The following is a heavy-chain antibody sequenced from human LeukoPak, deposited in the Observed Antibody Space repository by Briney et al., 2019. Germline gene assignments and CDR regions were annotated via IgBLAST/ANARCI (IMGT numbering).Heavy chain of an antibody. CDR2: VNHRGTA. Sequence: SETLSLTCGVDGGSVSGYYWSWIRQSPGKGLEWIGEVNHRGTANYNPSLRRRATIPVDTSKNQFSLRLTSVTAADTAVYFCARYSNRDLNYYFMDVWGNGTTVTISS. CDR3: ARYSNRDLNYYFMDV. D-gene: IGHD2-21*01. J-gene: IGHJ6*03. CDR1: GGSVSGYY. V-gene: IGHV4-34*01.